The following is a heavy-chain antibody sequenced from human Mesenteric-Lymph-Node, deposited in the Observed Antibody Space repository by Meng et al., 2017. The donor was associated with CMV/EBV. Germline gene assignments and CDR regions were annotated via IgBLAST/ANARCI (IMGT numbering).Heavy chain of an antibody. D-gene: IGHD2-2*01. CDR2: MYRGGTI. J-gene: IGHJ4*02. Sequence: SGFTVSSHYMTWVRQAPGKGLEWVSVMYRGGTIYYADSVKGRFTISRDNSKNTLYLQINNLRAEDTAVYYCVRGGSVVPAATYYFDYWGQGTLVTVSS. CDR3: VRGGSVVPAATYYFDY. V-gene: IGHV3-53*01. CDR1: GFTVSSHY.